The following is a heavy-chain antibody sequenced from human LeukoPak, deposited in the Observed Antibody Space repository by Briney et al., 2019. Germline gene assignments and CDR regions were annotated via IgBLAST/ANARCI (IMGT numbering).Heavy chain of an antibody. D-gene: IGHD6-25*01. CDR1: GGTFSSYA. CDR3: ARGFFGGYYFDY. J-gene: IGHJ4*02. V-gene: IGHV1-69*13. CDR2: IIPIFGTA. Sequence: GASVTVSCTASGGTFSSYAISWVRQAPGQGLEWMGGIIPIFGTANYAQKFQGRVTITADESTSTAYMELSSLRSEDTAVYYCARGFFGGYYFDYWGQGTLVTVSS.